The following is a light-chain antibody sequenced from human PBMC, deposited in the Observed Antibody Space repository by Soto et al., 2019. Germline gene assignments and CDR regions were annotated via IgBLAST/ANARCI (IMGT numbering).Light chain of an antibody. CDR2: EVS. V-gene: IGLV2-23*02. J-gene: IGLJ1*01. CDR3: CSYTCNTFPYV. CDR1: SNDVGSYKF. Sequence: QSALTQPASVSGSPGQSITISCTGTSNDVGSYKFVSWYQQYPGKAPKLIIFEVSKRPSGVSNRFSGSKSGKRASLTISGLRAEDEADYYCCSYTCNTFPYVFGSGTKLTVL.